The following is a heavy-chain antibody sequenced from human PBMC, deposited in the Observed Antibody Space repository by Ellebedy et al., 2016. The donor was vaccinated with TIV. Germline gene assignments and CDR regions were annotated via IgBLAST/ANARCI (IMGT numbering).Heavy chain of an antibody. D-gene: IGHD2-2*01. J-gene: IGHJ5*02. CDR1: GFTFSSYS. CDR3: ATGVVPAAIGPTLNWFDP. CDR2: ISSSSSYI. Sequence: GGSLRLXXAASGFTFSSYSMNWVRQAPGKGLEWVSSISSSSSYIYYADSVKGRFTISRDNAKNSLYLQMNSLRAEDTAVYYCATGVVPAAIGPTLNWFDPWGQGTLVTVSS. V-gene: IGHV3-21*01.